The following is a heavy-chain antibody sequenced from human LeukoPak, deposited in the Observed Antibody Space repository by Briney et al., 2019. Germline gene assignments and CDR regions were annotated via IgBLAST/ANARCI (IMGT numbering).Heavy chain of an antibody. Sequence: PGGSLRLSCAASGFTFSSYGMHWVRQAPGKGLEWVAFIRYDGRNKYYADSVKGRFTISRDNSKNTLYLQMNSLRAEDTAVYYCAKGSVGYYYGSGSTLSMDVWGKGATVTISS. D-gene: IGHD3-10*01. V-gene: IGHV3-30*02. J-gene: IGHJ6*03. CDR1: GFTFSSYG. CDR3: AKGSVGYYYGSGSTLSMDV. CDR2: IRYDGRNK.